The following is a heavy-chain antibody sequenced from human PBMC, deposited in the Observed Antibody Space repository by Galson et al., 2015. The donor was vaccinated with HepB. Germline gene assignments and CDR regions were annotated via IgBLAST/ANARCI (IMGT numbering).Heavy chain of an antibody. V-gene: IGHV4-59*01. J-gene: IGHJ2*01. D-gene: IGHD2-2*01. Sequence: SETLSLTCTVSGDSISSYYWSWIRQPPGKGLEWIGYIYYSGSTNYNPSLKSRLTISVDTSKNQFSLKLSSVTAADTAVYYCARVWGYCSSTSCSPYWYFDLWGRGTLVTVSS. CDR1: GDSISSYY. CDR3: ARVWGYCSSTSCSPYWYFDL. CDR2: IYYSGST.